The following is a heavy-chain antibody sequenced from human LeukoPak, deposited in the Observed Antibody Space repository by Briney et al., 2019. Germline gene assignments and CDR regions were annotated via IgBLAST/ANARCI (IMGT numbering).Heavy chain of an antibody. CDR2: IKRDGSQK. CDR3: ARLGLEVGGPNWFDP. V-gene: IGHV3-7*01. D-gene: IGHD1-1*01. Sequence: GGCLRLSCAASGFSFSSNWMGWVRQAPGKGLEWVAHIKRDGSQKYYLDSVKGRFTISRDNAKNSLYLQMNSLRVEDTAVYYCARLGLEVGGPNWFDPWGQGTLVTVSS. CDR1: GFSFSSNW. J-gene: IGHJ5*02.